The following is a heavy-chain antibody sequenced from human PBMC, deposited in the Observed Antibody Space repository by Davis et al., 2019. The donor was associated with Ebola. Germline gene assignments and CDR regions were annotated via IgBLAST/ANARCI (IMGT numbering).Heavy chain of an antibody. D-gene: IGHD3-3*01. CDR3: ARAVFHEVLDY. J-gene: IGHJ4*02. CDR2: VSHSEREK. V-gene: IGHV3-30*04. CDR1: GFTFSNYA. Sequence: GESLKISCAASGFTFSNYAMHWVSQAPGKGLEWVAVVSHSEREKFYADSVKGRFTISRDNSENTLYLQMNSLTADDTAVYYCARAVFHEVLDYWGQGTPVTVSS.